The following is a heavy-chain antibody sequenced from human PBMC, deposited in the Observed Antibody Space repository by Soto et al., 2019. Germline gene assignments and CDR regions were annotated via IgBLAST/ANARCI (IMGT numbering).Heavy chain of an antibody. CDR2: ISYDGSNK. CDR3: AVLKRGYSYGPYYYYGMDV. J-gene: IGHJ6*02. Sequence: PGGSLRLSCAASGFTFSSYAMHWVRQAPGKGLEWVAVISYDGSNKYYADSVKGRFTISRDNSKNTLYLQMNSLRAEDTAVYYCAVLKRGYSYGPYYYYGMDVWGQGTTVTVSS. CDR1: GFTFSSYA. D-gene: IGHD5-18*01. V-gene: IGHV3-30-3*01.